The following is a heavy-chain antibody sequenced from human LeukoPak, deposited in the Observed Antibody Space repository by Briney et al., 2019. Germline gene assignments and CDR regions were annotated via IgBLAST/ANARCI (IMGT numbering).Heavy chain of an antibody. CDR2: IYYSGST. V-gene: IGHV4-61*01. J-gene: IGHJ6*03. CDR3: ARGQQQLVRGYYYMDV. D-gene: IGHD6-13*01. Sequence: SETLSFTCTVSGASASSGSNYWSWIRQPPGKGLGWIGNIYYSGSTNYNPSLKSRVTISVDTSKNQFSLKLSSVTAADTAVYYCARGQQQLVRGYYYMDVWGKGTTVTVSS. CDR1: GASASSGSNY.